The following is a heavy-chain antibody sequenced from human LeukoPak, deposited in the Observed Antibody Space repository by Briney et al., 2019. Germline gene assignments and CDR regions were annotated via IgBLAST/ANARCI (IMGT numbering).Heavy chain of an antibody. D-gene: IGHD3-3*01. CDR1: GFTFSIYA. CDR3: AKLDTIFGGLSLDVWSDAFII. CDR2: ITSRGEST. J-gene: IGHJ3*02. V-gene: IGHV3-23*01. Sequence: GGSLRLSCAASGFTFSIYAMSWVRQAPGKGLQWVSSITSRGESTWYVDSVKGRFTISRDNSKNTLYLQMNSLRAEDTAVYYCAKLDTIFGGLSLDVWSDAFIIWGQGTMVTVSS.